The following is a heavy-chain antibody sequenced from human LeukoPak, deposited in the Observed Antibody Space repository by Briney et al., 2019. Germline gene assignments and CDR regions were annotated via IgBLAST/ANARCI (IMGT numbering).Heavy chain of an antibody. CDR1: GFTFSSYS. J-gene: IGHJ4*02. Sequence: GGSLRLSCAASGFTFSSYSMNWVRQAPGKGLEWVSSISSSSSYIYYADSVKGRITISRDNAKNSLYLQMNSLRAEDTVVYYCARDLPRIAAAGTPDYWGQGTLVTVSS. V-gene: IGHV3-21*01. CDR2: ISSSSSYI. D-gene: IGHD6-13*01. CDR3: ARDLPRIAAAGTPDY.